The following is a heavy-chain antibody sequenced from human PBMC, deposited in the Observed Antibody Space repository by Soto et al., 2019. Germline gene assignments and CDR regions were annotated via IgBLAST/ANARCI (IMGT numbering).Heavy chain of an antibody. CDR3: AGGAAADYFDY. D-gene: IGHD6-13*01. J-gene: IGHJ4*02. CDR1: SGPFSTYY. Sequence: QVQLQESGPGLVKASETLSLTCTVSSGPFSTYYWSWIWQPAGKGLEWIGRIYSSGNTLYNPSLKSRVTMSVDTSKNQISLKLSSVTAADTAVYYCAGGAAADYFDYWGQGTLVTVSS. V-gene: IGHV4-4*07. CDR2: IYSSGNT.